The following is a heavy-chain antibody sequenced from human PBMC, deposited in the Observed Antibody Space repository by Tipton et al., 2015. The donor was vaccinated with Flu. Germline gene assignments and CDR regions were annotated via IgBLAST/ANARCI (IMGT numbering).Heavy chain of an antibody. Sequence: TLSLTCTVSGGSIRSGSYYWSWIRKPAGKGLEWIGRMYTSGSTNYNPSLKSRVTISVDTSKNQFSLKLSSVTAADTVVYYCARAGISSLAGDAFGIWGQGTMFTVSS. CDR3: ARAGISSLAGDAFGI. CDR2: MYTSGST. V-gene: IGHV4-61*02. D-gene: IGHD3-3*02. CDR1: GGSIRSGSYY. J-gene: IGHJ3*02.